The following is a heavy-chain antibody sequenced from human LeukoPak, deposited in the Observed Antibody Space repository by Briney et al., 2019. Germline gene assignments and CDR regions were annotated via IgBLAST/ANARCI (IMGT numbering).Heavy chain of an antibody. J-gene: IGHJ3*02. CDR2: INPNSGST. CDR1: GYTFTGYY. Sequence: ASVKVSCKASGYTFTGYYMHWVRQAPGQGLEWMGWINPNSGSTNYAQKVQGRVTMTRDTSISTAYMELSRLRSDDTAVYYCARATRAPWVADDAFDIWGQGTMVTVSS. CDR3: ARATRAPWVADDAFDI. D-gene: IGHD1-26*01. V-gene: IGHV1-2*02.